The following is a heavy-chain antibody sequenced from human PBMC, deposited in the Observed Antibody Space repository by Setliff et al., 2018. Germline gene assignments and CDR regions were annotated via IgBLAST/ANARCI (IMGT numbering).Heavy chain of an antibody. D-gene: IGHD2-21*01. CDR3: ARDAVSNFDRGDSPAY. J-gene: IGHJ4*02. V-gene: IGHV1-46*01. Sequence: ASVKVSCKASGCVFTGYYIHWVRHAPGQGFEWMGSVNPRTGSTAYAARFQGRITMTRDTSATTVYMTLGSLRSDDTAVYFCARDAVSNFDRGDSPAYWGRGTLVTVS. CDR1: GCVFTGYY. CDR2: VNPRTGST.